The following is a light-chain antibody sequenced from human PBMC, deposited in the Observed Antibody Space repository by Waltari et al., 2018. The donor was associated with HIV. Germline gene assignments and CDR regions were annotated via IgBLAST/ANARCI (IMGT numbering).Light chain of an antibody. Sequence: QSVLTQPPSASGTPGQRVTISCSGSSSNIGSNTVNWYQQLPGTAPKLLIYSNNQRPSGVPDRFSRSKSGTSASLAISGLQSEDEADYYCAAWDDSLNGSWVFGGGTKLTVL. CDR2: SNN. CDR3: AAWDDSLNGSWV. V-gene: IGLV1-44*01. CDR1: SSNIGSNT. J-gene: IGLJ3*02.